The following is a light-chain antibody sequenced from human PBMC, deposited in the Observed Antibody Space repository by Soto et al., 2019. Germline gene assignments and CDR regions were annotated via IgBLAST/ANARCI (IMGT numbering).Light chain of an antibody. Sequence: EIVLAQSPGTLSLSPGERATLSCRAIQSVGSSYLAWYQQKPGQAPTLLIYGASSRATGIPDRFSGSGSGTDFTLTISRLEPEDFAVYYCHHYGASRWTFAQGTKVEI. CDR3: HHYGASRWT. J-gene: IGKJ1*01. CDR2: GAS. CDR1: QSVGSSY. V-gene: IGKV3-20*01.